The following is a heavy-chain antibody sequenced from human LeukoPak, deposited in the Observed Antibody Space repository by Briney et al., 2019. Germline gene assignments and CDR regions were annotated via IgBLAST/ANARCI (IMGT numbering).Heavy chain of an antibody. CDR2: IFPGDSDT. CDR1: GYSFTSYW. Sequence: GESLKISCKGSGYSFTSYWIGWVRQMPGKSLEWMGIIFPGDSDTRYSPSFQGRVTISADKSISTAYLQWSSLKASDTAMYYCATLSYAGVTFENYFDYWGQGTLVTVSS. D-gene: IGHD2-21*02. CDR3: ATLSYAGVTFENYFDY. J-gene: IGHJ4*02. V-gene: IGHV5-51*01.